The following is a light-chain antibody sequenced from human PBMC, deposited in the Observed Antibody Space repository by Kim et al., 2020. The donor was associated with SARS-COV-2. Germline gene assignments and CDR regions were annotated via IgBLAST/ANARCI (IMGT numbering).Light chain of an antibody. J-gene: IGKJ5*01. Sequence: SPGERATLSCRASQSVSTYLAWYQQKPGQAPRLLIYDASNRATGIPARFSGSGSGTDFTLTISRLEPEDSAVYYCQQRRNWPRITFGQGTRLEIK. CDR1: QSVSTY. V-gene: IGKV3-11*01. CDR2: DAS. CDR3: QQRRNWPRIT.